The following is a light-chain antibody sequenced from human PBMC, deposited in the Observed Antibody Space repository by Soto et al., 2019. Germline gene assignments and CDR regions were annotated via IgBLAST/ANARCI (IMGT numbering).Light chain of an antibody. CDR1: QNISNW. Sequence: DIQMTQSPSTLSASIGDRVTITCRASQNISNWLAWYQQKPGKAPKLLIYKASSLEGGVPSRFSGSASGTEFTLSISSLQPDDFATYYCEHYDCFPWTFGQGTKVEIK. V-gene: IGKV1-5*03. CDR2: KAS. CDR3: EHYDCFPWT. J-gene: IGKJ1*01.